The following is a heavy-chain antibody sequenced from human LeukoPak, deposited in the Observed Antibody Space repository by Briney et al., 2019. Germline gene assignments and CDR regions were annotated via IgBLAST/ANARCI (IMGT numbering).Heavy chain of an antibody. CDR2: INHSGST. CDR3: ATTGIAAARDFDF. J-gene: IGHJ4*02. CDR1: GGSFSGYY. Sequence: PSETLSLTCAVYGGSFSGYYWSWIRQPPGKGLEWIGEINHSGSTNYNPSLKSRVTISIDTSKNQFSLKLTSVTAADTAVYYCATTGIAAARDFDFWGQGTLVTVSS. V-gene: IGHV4-34*01. D-gene: IGHD6-13*01.